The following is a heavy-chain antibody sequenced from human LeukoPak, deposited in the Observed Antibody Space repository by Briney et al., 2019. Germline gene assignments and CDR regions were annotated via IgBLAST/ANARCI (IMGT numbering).Heavy chain of an antibody. J-gene: IGHJ4*02. CDR2: IYDSGTT. CDR3: ARDRTGYFFDD. CDR1: GASISSGAYH. V-gene: IGHV4-31*03. Sequence: SETLSLTCTVSGASISSGAYHWRWIRQHPAKGLEWIGYIYDSGTTYYNPSLKSRVTISLHTSKNQFSLILSSVTAADTAVYFCARDRTGYFFDDWGQGTLVTVSS.